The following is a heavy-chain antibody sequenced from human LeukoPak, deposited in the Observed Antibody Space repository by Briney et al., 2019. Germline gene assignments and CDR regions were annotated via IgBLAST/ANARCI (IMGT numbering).Heavy chain of an antibody. J-gene: IGHJ6*02. CDR1: GFTFSSYW. CDR3: ARDGWVPAANYYYCYGMDV. CDR2: IKQDGSEK. V-gene: IGHV3-7*01. Sequence: GGSLRLSCAASGFTFSSYWMSWVRQAPGKGLEWVANIKQDGSEKYYVDSVKGRFTISRDNAKNSLYLQMNSLRAEDTAVYYCARDGWVPAANYYYCYGMDVWGQGTTVTVSS. D-gene: IGHD2-2*01.